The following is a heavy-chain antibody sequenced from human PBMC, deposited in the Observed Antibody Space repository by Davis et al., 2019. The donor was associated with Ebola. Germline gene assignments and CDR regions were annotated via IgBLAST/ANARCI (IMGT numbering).Heavy chain of an antibody. Sequence: GESLKIPCQGSGYSFTSYWIGWVRQMPGKGLAWMGIIYPGDSDTRYSPSFQGQVTISADKSTSTAYLKWRSLKASDTAMYYCARPSYYYNSSGYYFGAFDIWGQGTMVTVSS. V-gene: IGHV5-51*01. D-gene: IGHD3-22*01. CDR3: ARPSYYYNSSGYYFGAFDI. CDR2: IYPGDSDT. CDR1: GYSFTSYW. J-gene: IGHJ3*02.